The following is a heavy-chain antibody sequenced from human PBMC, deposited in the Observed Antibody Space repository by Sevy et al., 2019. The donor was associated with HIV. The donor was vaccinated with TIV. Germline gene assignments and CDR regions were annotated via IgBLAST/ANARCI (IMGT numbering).Heavy chain of an antibody. V-gene: IGHV3-33*08. CDR2: IRYDGSNK. J-gene: IGHJ6*02. CDR3: ARDRLGITISAEWGGGMDV. CDR1: GFTFNICG. Sequence: GGSLRLSCAASGFTFNICGMAWVRQAPGKGLEWVAVIRYDGSNKYYADSVKGRFTISRDNSKNTLYLQMNSLRAEDTAVYYCARDRLGITISAEWGGGMDVWGQGTTVTVSS. D-gene: IGHD3-3*01.